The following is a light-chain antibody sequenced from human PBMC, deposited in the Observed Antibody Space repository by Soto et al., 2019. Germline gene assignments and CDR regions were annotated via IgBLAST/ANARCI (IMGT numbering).Light chain of an antibody. CDR3: QQANSFPRT. J-gene: IGKJ1*01. V-gene: IGKV1-12*01. Sequence: DIQMTQSPSSVSASVGDRVTITCRASQGIGSWVAWYQQKPGKAPKLLIYSASSLQSGVPSRFSGSGAGTDFTLTISSLQPEDFATYYCQQANSFPRTFGQGTKVEIK. CDR2: SAS. CDR1: QGIGSW.